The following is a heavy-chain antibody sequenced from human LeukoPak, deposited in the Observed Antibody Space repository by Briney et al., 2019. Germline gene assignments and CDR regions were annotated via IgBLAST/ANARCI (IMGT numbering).Heavy chain of an antibody. V-gene: IGHV4-61*02. CDR1: GGSISSGSYY. J-gene: IGHJ6*02. CDR2: IYTSGST. Sequence: PSQTLSLTCTVSGGSISSGSYYWSWIRQPAGKGLEWIVRIYTSGSTNYNPSLKSRVTISVDTSKNQFSLKLSSVTAADTAVYYCARDNHSNYGMDVWGQGTTVTVSS. CDR3: ARDNHSNYGMDV. D-gene: IGHD2-15*01.